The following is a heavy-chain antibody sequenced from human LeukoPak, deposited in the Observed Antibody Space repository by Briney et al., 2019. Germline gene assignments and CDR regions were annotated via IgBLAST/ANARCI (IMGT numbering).Heavy chain of an antibody. CDR3: ASLESRYYYYGMDV. D-gene: IGHD2/OR15-2a*01. V-gene: IGHV4-34*01. Sequence: SETLSLTCAVYGGSFSGYYWSWIRQPPGKGLEWIGEINHSGSTSYNPSLKSRVTISVDTSKNQFSLKLSSVTAADTAVYYCASLESRYYYYGMDVWGQGTTVTVSS. CDR1: GGSFSGYY. J-gene: IGHJ6*02. CDR2: INHSGST.